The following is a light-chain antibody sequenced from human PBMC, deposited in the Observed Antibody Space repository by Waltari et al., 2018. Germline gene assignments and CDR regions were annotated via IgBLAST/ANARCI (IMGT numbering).Light chain of an antibody. CDR3: ATWDDSHNGQGV. CDR1: RSNIGSNS. CDR2: SNS. Sequence: QSVLTQPPSASGTPGQRVTISCSGSRSNIGSNSVSWYQQVPGTAPKLLIHSNSQRPSGVPARFSGSKSDTSASLAISGLQSEDEADYYCATWDDSHNGQGVFGGGTKLTVL. V-gene: IGLV1-44*01. J-gene: IGLJ2*01.